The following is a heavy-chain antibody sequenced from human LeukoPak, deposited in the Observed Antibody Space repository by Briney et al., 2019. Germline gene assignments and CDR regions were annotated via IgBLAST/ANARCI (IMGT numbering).Heavy chain of an antibody. CDR2: INPYNGDT. CDR1: GYTFTDYY. D-gene: IGHD1-1*01. CDR3: ARNEGGANYYFDF. J-gene: IGHJ4*02. V-gene: IGHV1-2*02. Sequence: ASVTVSCTASGYTFTDYYLHWVRQAPGQGLEWMGWINPYNGDTNYAQKFQGRVTLTRDMSISTAYMDLSSLQSDDTAVYFCARNEGGANYYFDFWGRGTLVTVSS.